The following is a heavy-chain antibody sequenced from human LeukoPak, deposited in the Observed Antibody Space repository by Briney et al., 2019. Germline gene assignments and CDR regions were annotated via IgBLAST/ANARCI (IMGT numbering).Heavy chain of an antibody. CDR3: ARQLWLFGYFDY. CDR1: GGSISSSSDY. J-gene: IGHJ4*02. CDR2: IYYSGRT. Sequence: SETLSLTCTVSGGSISSSSDYWGWIRQPPGKGLEWIGSIYYSGRTYYNPSLKSRVTISVDTSKNQFSLKLSSVTAADTAVYYCARQLWLFGYFDYWGQGTLVTVSS. V-gene: IGHV4-39*01. D-gene: IGHD5-18*01.